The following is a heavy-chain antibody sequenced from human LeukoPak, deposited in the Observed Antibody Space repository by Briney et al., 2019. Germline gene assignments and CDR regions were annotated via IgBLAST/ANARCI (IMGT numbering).Heavy chain of an antibody. D-gene: IGHD2-2*01. CDR2: INHSGST. V-gene: IGHV4-34*01. J-gene: IGHJ6*03. CDR1: GGSFSGYY. CDR3: ARDRPIVVVPAALIKRGYYYYMDV. Sequence: SETLSLTCAVYGGSFSGYYWSWIRQPPGKGLEWIGEINHSGSTNYNPSLKSRVTISVDTSKNQFSLKLSSVTAADTAVYYCARDRPIVVVPAALIKRGYYYYMDVWGKGTTVTVSS.